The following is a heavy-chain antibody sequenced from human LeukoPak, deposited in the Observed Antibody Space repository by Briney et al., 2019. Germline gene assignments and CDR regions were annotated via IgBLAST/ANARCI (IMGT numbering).Heavy chain of an antibody. CDR3: ARVEVIGSTRYFDY. Sequence: QPSQTLSLTCTVSGGSISSGGNYWSWLRQLPGKGLEWIGYIYYVGNTNYNPSLKSRLSMSVDTSKNQFSLRLTSVTAADTAVYCCARVEVIGSTRYFDYWGQGAMVSVSS. D-gene: IGHD3-16*02. CDR1: GGSISSGGNY. CDR2: IYYVGNT. J-gene: IGHJ4*02. V-gene: IGHV4-31*03.